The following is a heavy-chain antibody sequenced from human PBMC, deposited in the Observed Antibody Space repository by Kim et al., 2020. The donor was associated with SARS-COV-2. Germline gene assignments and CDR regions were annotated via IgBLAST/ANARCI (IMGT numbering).Heavy chain of an antibody. V-gene: IGHV1-2*02. CDR2: INPNSGGT. D-gene: IGHD5-18*01. J-gene: IGHJ6*02. Sequence: ASVKVSCKASGYTFTGYYMHWVRQAPGQGLEWMGWINPNSGGTNYAQKFQGRVTMTRDTSISTAYMELSRLRSDDTAVYYCARGGPYNGYGGYYGMDVWGQGTTVTVSS. CDR3: ARGGPYNGYGGYYGMDV. CDR1: GYTFTGYY.